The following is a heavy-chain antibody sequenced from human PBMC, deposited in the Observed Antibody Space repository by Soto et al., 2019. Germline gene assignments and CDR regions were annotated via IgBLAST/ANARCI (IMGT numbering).Heavy chain of an antibody. D-gene: IGHD3-3*01. CDR3: ARDGTYYDFWSGYYYYYYYMDV. CDR1: GYTFTSYY. CDR2: INPSGGST. J-gene: IGHJ6*03. Sequence: GASVKVSCKASGYTFTSYYMHWVRQAPGQGLEWMGIINPSGGSTSYAQKFQGRVTMTRDTSTSTVYMELSSLRSEDTAVYYCARDGTYYDFWSGYYYYYYYMDVWGKGTTVTVSS. V-gene: IGHV1-46*03.